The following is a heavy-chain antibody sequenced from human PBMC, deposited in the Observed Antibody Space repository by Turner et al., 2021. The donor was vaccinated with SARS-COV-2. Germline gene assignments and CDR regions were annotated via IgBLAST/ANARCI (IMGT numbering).Heavy chain of an antibody. D-gene: IGHD2-2*01. Sequence: QVQLVESGGGVVKPGRSLRLSCAASGFTFSNYAMHWVRQAPGKGLEWVAVISYDGSNKYYADSVKGRFTISRDNSKNTLYLQMNSLRAEDTAVYYCARDREDCSSTSCYEADWGQGTLVTVSS. J-gene: IGHJ4*02. V-gene: IGHV3-30-3*01. CDR3: ARDREDCSSTSCYEAD. CDR2: ISYDGSNK. CDR1: GFTFSNYA.